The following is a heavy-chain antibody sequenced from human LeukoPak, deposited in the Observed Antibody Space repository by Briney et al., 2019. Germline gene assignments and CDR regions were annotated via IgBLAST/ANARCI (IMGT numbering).Heavy chain of an antibody. V-gene: IGHV6-1*01. J-gene: IGHJ5*02. CDR2: TYYRSKWYN. CDR3: ARYGDGWFDP. CDR1: GDSVSSNSAA. Sequence: SQTHSLTCAISGDSVSSNSAAWNWIRQLPSRGLEWVGRTYYRSKWYNDYAVSVKSRITINPDTSKNQFSLQLNSVTPEDTAVYYCARYGDGWFDPWGQGNLVTASS. D-gene: IGHD4-17*01.